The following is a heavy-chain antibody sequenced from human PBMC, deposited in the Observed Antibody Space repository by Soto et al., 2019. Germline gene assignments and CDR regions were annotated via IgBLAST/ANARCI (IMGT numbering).Heavy chain of an antibody. CDR3: ARARIGAAGTKYYFDY. D-gene: IGHD6-13*01. CDR1: GFTFSNFA. CDR2: ISSTGASI. Sequence: EVQLAESGGGLVQPGGSLRLSCAASGFTFSNFAVHWVRQAPGKGPEFVSGISSTGASIFYADSVKGRVTISRDNSKNTVNLQMGSLKPEDTAVYYCARARIGAAGTKYYFDYWGRGTLLTVSS. J-gene: IGHJ4*01. V-gene: IGHV3-64*07.